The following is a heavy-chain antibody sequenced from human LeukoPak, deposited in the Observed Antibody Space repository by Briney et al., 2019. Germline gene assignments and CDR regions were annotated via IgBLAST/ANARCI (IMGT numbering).Heavy chain of an antibody. Sequence: SGPALVKPTQTLTLTCTFSGFSLSTSEMCVSWIRQPPGKALEWLARIDWDDDKYYSTSLKTRLTISRDTSRNQVVLTMTNMDPVGTATYYCARIRYSGSYFDYWGQGTLVTVSS. CDR1: GFSLSTSEMC. D-gene: IGHD1-26*01. J-gene: IGHJ4*02. V-gene: IGHV2-70*11. CDR3: ARIRYSGSYFDY. CDR2: IDWDDDK.